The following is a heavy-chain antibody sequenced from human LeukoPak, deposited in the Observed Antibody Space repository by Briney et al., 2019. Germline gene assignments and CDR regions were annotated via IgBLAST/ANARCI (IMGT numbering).Heavy chain of an antibody. CDR3: ARETIAAAGNYWFDP. Sequence: GGSLRLSCAASGFTFSNYWMHWVRRAPGKGLVWGSRINNDGSSTSYADSVKGRFTISRDNAKNTLYLQMNSLRAEDTAVYYCARETIAAAGNYWFDPWGQGTLVTVSS. D-gene: IGHD6-13*01. V-gene: IGHV3-74*01. CDR2: INNDGSST. CDR1: GFTFSNYW. J-gene: IGHJ5*02.